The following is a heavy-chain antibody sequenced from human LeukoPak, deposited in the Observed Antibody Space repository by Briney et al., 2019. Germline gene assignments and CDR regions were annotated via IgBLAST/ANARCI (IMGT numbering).Heavy chain of an antibody. CDR1: GGSISSGGYS. V-gene: IGHV4-30-2*01. CDR2: TYHSGST. CDR3: AAHRAATYYFDY. D-gene: IGHD1-14*01. Sequence: SETLSLTCAVSGGSISSGGYSWSWIRQPPGKGLEWIGYTYHSGSTYYNPSLKSRVTISVDRSKNQFSLKLSSVTAADTAVYYCAAHRAATYYFDYWGQGTLVTVSS. J-gene: IGHJ4*02.